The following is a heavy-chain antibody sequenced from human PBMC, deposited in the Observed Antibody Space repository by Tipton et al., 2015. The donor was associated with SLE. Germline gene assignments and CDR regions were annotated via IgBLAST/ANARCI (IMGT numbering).Heavy chain of an antibody. CDR2: ISYSGST. CDR3: ARSYDSSGPEGY. D-gene: IGHD3-22*01. J-gene: IGHJ4*02. CDR1: GDTISDHY. V-gene: IGHV4-59*08. Sequence: TLSLTCTVSGDTISDHYWSWIRQPPGKGLEWIGYISYSGSTNYSPSLKSRVTISVDTSKNQFSLKLSSVTAADTAVYYCARSYDSSGPEGYWGQGTLVTVSS.